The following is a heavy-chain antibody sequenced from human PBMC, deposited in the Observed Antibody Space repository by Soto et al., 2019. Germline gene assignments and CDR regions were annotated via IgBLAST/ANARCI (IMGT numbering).Heavy chain of an antibody. D-gene: IGHD3-3*01. CDR1: GFTFSSST. Sequence: GGSLRLSCAASGFTFSSSTMNWVRQAPGKGLEWVSSISSSSSYIYYADSVKGRFTISRDNAKNTLYLQMNSLRAEDTAVYYCARHPRLRFLYESNWFDHWGQGTLVTVSS. J-gene: IGHJ5*02. V-gene: IGHV3-21*04. CDR3: ARHPRLRFLYESNWFDH. CDR2: ISSSSSYI.